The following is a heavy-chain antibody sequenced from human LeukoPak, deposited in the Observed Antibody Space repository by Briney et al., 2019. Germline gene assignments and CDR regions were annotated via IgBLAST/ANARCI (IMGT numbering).Heavy chain of an antibody. CDR1: GFTFSNAW. V-gene: IGHV3-15*01. Sequence: GGSLRLFCAASGFTFSNAWLSWVRQAPGKGLEWVGRIKSKTDGGTTDYAAPVKGRFTISRDDSKNTLYLQMNSLKTEDTAVYYCTTAKYYYDISGYYYRDYWGQGTLVTVSS. J-gene: IGHJ4*02. CDR3: TTAKYYYDISGYYYRDY. D-gene: IGHD3-22*01. CDR2: IKSKTDGGTT.